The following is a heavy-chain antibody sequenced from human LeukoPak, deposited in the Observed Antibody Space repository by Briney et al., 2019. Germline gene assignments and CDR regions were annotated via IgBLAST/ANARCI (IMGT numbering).Heavy chain of an antibody. J-gene: IGHJ4*02. CDR1: GYTFTNYA. CDR3: ARAFQSLGGLSLPDY. V-gene: IGHV7-4-1*02. CDR2: IHPSTGNP. D-gene: IGHD3-16*02. Sequence: ASVKVSCKASGYTFTNYAMNWGRRAPGQGLEWMGWIHPSTGNPTYAQGFTGRFVFSLDTSVSTTYLQISSLKAEDTAVYFCARAFQSLGGLSLPDYWGQGTLVTVSS.